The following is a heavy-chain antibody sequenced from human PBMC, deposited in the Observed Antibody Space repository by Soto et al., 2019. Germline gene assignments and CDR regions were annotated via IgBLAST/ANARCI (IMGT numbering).Heavy chain of an antibody. CDR2: ISAYNGNT. CDR1: GYTFTNYA. CDR3: ARDGGYMDY. D-gene: IGHD1-1*01. Sequence: QVQLVQSGIEVKKPGASVKVSCKASGYTFTNYAISWVRQATGQGLEWLGWISAYNGNTNSVQRLQGRVTMTTDTSTTTVYMELRSLRSDDTAVYYCARDGGYMDYWGQGTLVTVSS. J-gene: IGHJ4*02. V-gene: IGHV1-18*01.